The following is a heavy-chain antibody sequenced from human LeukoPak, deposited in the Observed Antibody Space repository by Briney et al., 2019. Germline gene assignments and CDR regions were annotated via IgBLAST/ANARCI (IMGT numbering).Heavy chain of an antibody. J-gene: IGHJ4*02. V-gene: IGHV1-8*03. D-gene: IGHD1-1*01. CDR3: ASLKLERREGFDY. CDR1: GYTFTSYD. CDR2: MNPNSGNT. Sequence: GASVKVSCKASGYTFTSYDINWVRQATGQGLEWMGWMNPNSGNTGYAQKFQGRVTITRNTSISTAYMELSSLRSEDTAVYYCASLKLERREGFDYWGQGTLITVSS.